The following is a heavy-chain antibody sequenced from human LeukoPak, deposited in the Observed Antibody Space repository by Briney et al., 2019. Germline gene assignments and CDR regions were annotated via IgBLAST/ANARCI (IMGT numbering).Heavy chain of an antibody. J-gene: IGHJ3*02. Sequence: PGGSLRPSCPASGPTLTSYSMTWVRQAPGKGLEWVSAISGSGASTYYADSVKGRFTISRDNSKKPLYLQMNSLRAEDTAEYYCAKDALPGIAAAGHAFDMWGEGTMVTVSS. CDR3: AKDALPGIAAAGHAFDM. CDR2: ISGSGAST. D-gene: IGHD6-13*01. CDR1: GPTLTSYS. V-gene: IGHV3-23*01.